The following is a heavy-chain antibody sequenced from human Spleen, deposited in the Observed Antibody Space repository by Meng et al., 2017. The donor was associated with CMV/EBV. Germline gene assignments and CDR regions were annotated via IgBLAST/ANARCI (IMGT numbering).Heavy chain of an antibody. J-gene: IGHJ5*02. D-gene: IGHD2-2*01. V-gene: IGHV3-49*04. CDR2: IRSKAYGGTT. Sequence: GESLKISCTASGFTFGDYAMSWVRQAPGKGLEWVGFIRSKAYGGTTEYAASVKGRFTISRDDSKSIAYLQMNSLKTEDTAVYYCTRSYCSSTSCLRFDPWGQGTLVTVSS. CDR3: TRSYCSSTSCLRFDP. CDR1: GFTFGDYA.